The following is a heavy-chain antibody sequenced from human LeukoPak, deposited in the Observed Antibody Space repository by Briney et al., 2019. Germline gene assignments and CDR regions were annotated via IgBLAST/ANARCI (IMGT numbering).Heavy chain of an antibody. Sequence: GGSLRLSCEATGFTFSSYAMSLVRQASGNCLDSASAISGSGGSTYYADSVKGRFTISRDNSKNTLYLQMNSLRAEDTAVYYCAKDAGPRGYCSSTSCYPFDYWGQGTLVTVSS. CDR2: ISGSGGST. CDR1: GFTFSSYA. J-gene: IGHJ4*02. D-gene: IGHD2-2*01. V-gene: IGHV3-23*01. CDR3: AKDAGPRGYCSSTSCYPFDY.